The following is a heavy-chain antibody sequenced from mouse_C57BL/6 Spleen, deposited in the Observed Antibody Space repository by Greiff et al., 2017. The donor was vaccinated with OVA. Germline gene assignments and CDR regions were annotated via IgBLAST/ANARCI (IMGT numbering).Heavy chain of an antibody. D-gene: IGHD2-1*01. CDR2: IDPSDSYT. J-gene: IGHJ3*01. CDR1: GYTFTSYW. CDR3: ANGNYAFAY. V-gene: IGHV1-50*01. Sequence: QVQLQQPGAELVKPGASVKLSCKASGYTFTSYWMQWVKQRPGQGLEWIGEIDPSDSYTNYNQKFKGKATLTVDTSSSTAYMQLSSLTSEDSAVYYCANGNYAFAYWGQGTLVTVSA.